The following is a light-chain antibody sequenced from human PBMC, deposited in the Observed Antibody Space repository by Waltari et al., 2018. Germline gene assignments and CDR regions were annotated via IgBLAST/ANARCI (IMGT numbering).Light chain of an antibody. V-gene: IGKV3-20*01. CDR3: QNHDGSLLT. J-gene: IGKJ4*02. Sequence: IVLMQSPQTPSFFSGERATTPSCATQTINNNYLAWYQQKPGQAPRLIIHAASSRATGVPDRFSGSGFGTDFTLTISSLEPEDSAVYYCQNHDGSLLTFGGGTKVEI. CDR2: AAS. CDR1: QTINNNY.